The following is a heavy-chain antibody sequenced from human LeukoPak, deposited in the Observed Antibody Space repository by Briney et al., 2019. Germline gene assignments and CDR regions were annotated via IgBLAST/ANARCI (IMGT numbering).Heavy chain of an antibody. CDR2: ISSSGSTI. CDR1: GFTFSSYE. V-gene: IGHV3-48*03. CDR3: ARADSGYDFLYYYYYMDV. D-gene: IGHD5-12*01. J-gene: IGHJ6*03. Sequence: GASLRLSCAASGFTFSSYEMNWVRQAPGKGLEWVSYISSSGSTIYYADSVKGRFTISRDNAKNSLYLQMNSLRAEDTVVYYCARADSGYDFLYYYYYMDVWGKGTTVTVSS.